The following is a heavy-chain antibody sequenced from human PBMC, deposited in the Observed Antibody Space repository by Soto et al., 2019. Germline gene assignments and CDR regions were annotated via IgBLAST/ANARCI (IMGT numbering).Heavy chain of an antibody. CDR2: THHSGRT. J-gene: IGHJ4*02. CDR1: GGSMSSSNW. CDR3: ARSEAMVLDY. Sequence: QVQLQESGPGLVKPSGTLTLTCTVSGGSMSSSNWWNWVRQPPGKGLEWIGETHHSGRTNYNPSLKSRVTISVDKSKNHFSLKLSSVTAADTAVYYCARSEAMVLDYWGQGTLVTVSS. D-gene: IGHD5-18*01. V-gene: IGHV4-4*02.